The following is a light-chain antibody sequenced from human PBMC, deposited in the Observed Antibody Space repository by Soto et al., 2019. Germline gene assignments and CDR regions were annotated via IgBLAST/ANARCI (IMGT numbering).Light chain of an antibody. CDR2: GAS. V-gene: IGKV3-20*01. CDR1: QSVSSSH. CDR3: HQYGSSLPRLT. Sequence: EIVLTQSPGTLSLSPGERATLSCRASQSVSSSHLAWYQQKPGQAPRLLIYGASSRATGIPDRFSGSGSGTDFTLTISRLEPEDFAVYYCHQYGSSLPRLTFGGGTKVEIK. J-gene: IGKJ4*01.